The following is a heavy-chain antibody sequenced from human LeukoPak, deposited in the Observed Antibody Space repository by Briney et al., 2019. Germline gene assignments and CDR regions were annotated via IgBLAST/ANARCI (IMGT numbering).Heavy chain of an antibody. V-gene: IGHV3-23*01. CDR3: ARAKGVSTGYRPTDY. CDR1: GFTFSSYA. D-gene: IGHD3-22*01. Sequence: PGGSLRLSCAASGFTFSSYAMSWVRQAPGKGLEWVSAISGSGDSTYYGDSVKGRFTISRDNSKNTLYLQMNGLRAEDTAVYYCARAKGVSTGYRPTDYWGQGTLVTVSS. J-gene: IGHJ4*02. CDR2: ISGSGDST.